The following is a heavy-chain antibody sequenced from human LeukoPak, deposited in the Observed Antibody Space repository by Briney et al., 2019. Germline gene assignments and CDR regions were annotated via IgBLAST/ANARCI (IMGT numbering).Heavy chain of an antibody. V-gene: IGHV4-34*01. CDR2: INHSGST. CDR3: ARRDSGGYGYFDL. Sequence: SETLSLTCAVYGGSFSGYYWSWIRQPPGKGLEWIGEINHSGSTNYDPSLKSRVTISVDTSKNQFPLRLTSLTAADTAVYYCARRDSGGYGYFDLWGRGTLVTVSS. D-gene: IGHD6-19*01. J-gene: IGHJ2*01. CDR1: GGSFSGYY.